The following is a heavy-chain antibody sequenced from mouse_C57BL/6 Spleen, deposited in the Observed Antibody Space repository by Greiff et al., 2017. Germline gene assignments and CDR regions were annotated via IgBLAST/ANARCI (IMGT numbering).Heavy chain of an antibody. CDR1: GYTFTSYW. CDR2: IHPNSGST. CDR3: ARNHDGYYGFAY. J-gene: IGHJ3*01. Sequence: QVQLKQSGAELVKPGASVKLSCKASGYTFTSYWMHWVKQRPGQGLEWIGMIHPNSGSTNYNEKFKSKATLTVDKSSSTAYMQLSSLTSEDSAVYYCARNHDGYYGFAYWGQGTLVTVSA. V-gene: IGHV1-64*01. D-gene: IGHD2-3*01.